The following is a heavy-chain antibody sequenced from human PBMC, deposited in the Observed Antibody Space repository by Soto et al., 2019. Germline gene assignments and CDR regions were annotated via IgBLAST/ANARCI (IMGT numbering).Heavy chain of an antibody. V-gene: IGHV3-30*18. Sequence: QVQLLESGGGVVQPGRSLRLSCAGSGFTFSKFGMHWVRQAPGKGLEWVAFIGYDGSNDYYRDSVKGRFTISRDNSKNTQYLQMNNPAVEDTAGNYGAKDRIQLWLPYCHNFNGLDVWGQGTTVTVSS. D-gene: IGHD5-18*01. J-gene: IGHJ6*02. CDR3: AKDRIQLWLPYCHNFNGLDV. CDR2: IGYDGSND. CDR1: GFTFSKFG.